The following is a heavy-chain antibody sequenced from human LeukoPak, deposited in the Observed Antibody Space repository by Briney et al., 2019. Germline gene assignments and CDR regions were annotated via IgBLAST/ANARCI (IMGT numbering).Heavy chain of an antibody. CDR1: GFTFSSYG. D-gene: IGHD6-13*01. CDR2: ISYDGSNK. J-gene: IGHJ3*02. Sequence: GGSLRLSCAASGFTFSSYGMHWVRQAPGKGLEWVAVISYDGSNKYYADSVKGRFTISRDNSKNTLYLQMNSLRAEDTAVYYCAKSSSSWCSWDAFDIWGQGTMVTVSS. V-gene: IGHV3-30*18. CDR3: AKSSSSWCSWDAFDI.